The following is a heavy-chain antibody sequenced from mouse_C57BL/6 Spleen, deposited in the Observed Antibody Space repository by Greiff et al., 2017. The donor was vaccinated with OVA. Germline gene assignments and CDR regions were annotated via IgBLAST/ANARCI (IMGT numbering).Heavy chain of an antibody. CDR1: GYTFTSYW. D-gene: IGHD1-1*01. CDR3: ARWGITTVGLDY. CDR2: IDPSDSYT. Sequence: QVQLQQPGAELVMPGASVKLSCKASGYTFTSYWMHWVKQRPGQGLEWIGEIDPSDSYTNYNQKFKGKSTLTVDKSSSTAYMQLSSLTSEDSAVYYCARWGITTVGLDYWGQGTTLTVSS. J-gene: IGHJ2*01. V-gene: IGHV1-69*01.